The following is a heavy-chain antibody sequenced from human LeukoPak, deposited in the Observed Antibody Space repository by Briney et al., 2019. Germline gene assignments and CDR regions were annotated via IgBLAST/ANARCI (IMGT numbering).Heavy chain of an antibody. CDR1: GYTFTGYY. Sequence: ASVKVSCKASGYTFTGYYMHWVRQAPGQGLEWMGWINPNSGGTDYAQKFQGRVTMTRDTSISTAYMELSRLRSDDTAVYYCARFNYRGNYFDYWGQGTLVTVSS. CDR3: ARFNYRGNYFDY. CDR2: INPNSGGT. V-gene: IGHV1-2*02. J-gene: IGHJ4*02. D-gene: IGHD4-11*01.